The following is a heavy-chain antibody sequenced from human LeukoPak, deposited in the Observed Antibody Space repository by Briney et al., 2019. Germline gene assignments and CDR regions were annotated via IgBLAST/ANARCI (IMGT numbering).Heavy chain of an antibody. Sequence: ASVTVSCKASGGTFSSYAISWLRQAPGQGLEWMGGISPIFGTANYAQKFQGRVTINADESTSTAYMELSSLRTEDTAVYYCARAEVAGYCSSTSCLYFDYWGQGTLVTVSS. V-gene: IGHV1-69*01. CDR2: ISPIFGTA. D-gene: IGHD2-2*01. CDR3: ARAEVAGYCSSTSCLYFDY. CDR1: GGTFSSYA. J-gene: IGHJ4*02.